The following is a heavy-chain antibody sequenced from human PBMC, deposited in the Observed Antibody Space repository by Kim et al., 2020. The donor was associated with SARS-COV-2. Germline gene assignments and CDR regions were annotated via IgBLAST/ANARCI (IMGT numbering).Heavy chain of an antibody. CDR2: ISGSGGST. J-gene: IGHJ3*02. CDR1: GFTFSSYA. CDR3: AKHGLGYAGLFTHDAFDI. Sequence: GGSLRLSCAASGFTFSSYAMSWVRQAPGKGLEWVSAISGSGGSTYYADSVKGRFTISRDNSKNTLYLQRNSLRAEDTAVYYCAKHGLGYAGLFTHDAFDIWGQGTMVTVSS. V-gene: IGHV3-23*01. D-gene: IGHD5-12*01.